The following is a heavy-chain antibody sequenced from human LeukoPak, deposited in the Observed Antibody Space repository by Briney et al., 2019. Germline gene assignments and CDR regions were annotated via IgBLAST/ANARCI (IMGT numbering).Heavy chain of an antibody. CDR2: IKQDGSEK. CDR1: GFTFSSYW. Sequence: GGSLRLPCAASGFTFSSYWMSWVRQAPGKGLEWVANIKQDGSEKYYVDSVKGRFTISRDNAKNSLYLQMNSLRAEDTAVYYCARWSIAVAGTYYYYYMDVWGKGTTVTVSS. D-gene: IGHD6-19*01. V-gene: IGHV3-7*01. J-gene: IGHJ6*03. CDR3: ARWSIAVAGTYYYYYMDV.